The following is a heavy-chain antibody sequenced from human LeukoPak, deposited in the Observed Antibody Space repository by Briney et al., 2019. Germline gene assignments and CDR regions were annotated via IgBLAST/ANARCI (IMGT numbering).Heavy chain of an antibody. V-gene: IGHV5-51*01. CDR1: GYSFTNYW. Sequence: GESLKISCKGSGYSFTNYWIGWVRQMPGKGLEWMGIIYPGDSDTRYSPSFQGQVTISADKSISTAYLQWSSLKASDTAMYYCARLAYSSGLYYYYYYYMDVWGKGTTVTVSS. D-gene: IGHD6-19*01. CDR2: IYPGDSDT. J-gene: IGHJ6*03. CDR3: ARLAYSSGLYYYYYYYMDV.